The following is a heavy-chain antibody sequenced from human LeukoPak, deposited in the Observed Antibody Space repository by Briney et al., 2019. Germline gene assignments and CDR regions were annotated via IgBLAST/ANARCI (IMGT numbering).Heavy chain of an antibody. Sequence: ASAKLSCKASGYNFSSYYIQWVRRDPEQGLEWMGLLNPSRGTTAYAPKFQGRVTMTRDTSSNTVYMELRGLRSDDTALYYCARDATRGIGGSYDLDFWGQGSLVTVSS. CDR2: LNPSRGTT. CDR3: ARDATRGIGGSYDLDF. J-gene: IGHJ4*02. D-gene: IGHD3-16*01. CDR1: GYNFSSYY. V-gene: IGHV1-46*01.